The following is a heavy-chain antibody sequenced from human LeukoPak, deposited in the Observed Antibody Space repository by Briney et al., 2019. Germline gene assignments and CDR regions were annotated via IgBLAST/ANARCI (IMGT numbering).Heavy chain of an antibody. J-gene: IGHJ4*02. Sequence: GGSLRLSCAASGFIFSEHYMSWVRQAPGKGLEWLSYISSNTIYTNYADSVKGRFSISRDNAKNSLYLQMNSLRVEDTAVYYCARLYGDSSGTFFDHWGQGTLVTVSS. D-gene: IGHD6-19*01. CDR2: ISSNTIYT. V-gene: IGHV3-11*03. CDR1: GFIFSEHY. CDR3: ARLYGDSSGTFFDH.